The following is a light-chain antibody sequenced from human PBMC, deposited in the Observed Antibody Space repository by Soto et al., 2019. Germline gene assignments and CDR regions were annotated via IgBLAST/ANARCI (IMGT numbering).Light chain of an antibody. CDR3: HHYGGSPIT. CDR1: QSVNSDY. CDR2: GAS. Sequence: EIVLTQSPGTLSLSPGERATLSCRASQSVNSDYLGWFQQKPGQAPRLLIYGASTRATGIPDRFSGSGSGTDFTLTISRLEPEDFAVYYCHHYGGSPITFGQGTR. V-gene: IGKV3-20*01. J-gene: IGKJ5*01.